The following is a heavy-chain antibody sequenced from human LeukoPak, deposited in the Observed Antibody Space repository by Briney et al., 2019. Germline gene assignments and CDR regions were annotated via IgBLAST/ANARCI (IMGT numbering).Heavy chain of an antibody. Sequence: GGSLRLSCAASGFTFSNAWMSWVRQAPGKGLEWVGRIKSKTDGGTTDYAAPVKGRFTISRDDSKNTLYLQMNSLRAEDTAVYYCAKETRWLRPKPYYFDYWGQGTLVTVSS. D-gene: IGHD5-12*01. CDR1: GFTFSNAW. CDR3: AKETRWLRPKPYYFDY. J-gene: IGHJ4*02. V-gene: IGHV3-15*01. CDR2: IKSKTDGGTT.